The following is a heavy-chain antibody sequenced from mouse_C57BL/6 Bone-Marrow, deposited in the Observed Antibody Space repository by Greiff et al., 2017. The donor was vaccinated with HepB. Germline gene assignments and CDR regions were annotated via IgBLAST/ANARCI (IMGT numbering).Heavy chain of an antibody. CDR1: GFTFSDYY. J-gene: IGHJ4*01. D-gene: IGHD2-2*01. CDR3: ARHQTMVTSYYYAMDY. CDR2: ISNGGGST. V-gene: IGHV5-12*01. Sequence: EVKLMESGGGLVQPGGSLKLSCAASGFTFSDYYMYWVRQTPEKRLEWVAYISNGGGSTYYPDTVKGRFTISRDNAKNTLYLQMSRLKSEDTAMYYCARHQTMVTSYYYAMDYWGQGTSVTVSS.